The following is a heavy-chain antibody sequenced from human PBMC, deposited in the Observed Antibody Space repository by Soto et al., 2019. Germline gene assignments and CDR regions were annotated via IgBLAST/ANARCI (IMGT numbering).Heavy chain of an antibody. CDR3: ARELRYFDWLYYYGMDV. J-gene: IGHJ6*02. Sequence: VQLVESGGGLVQPGGSLRLSCAASGFTFSSYSMNWVRQAPGKGLEWVSYISSSSSTIYYADSVKGRFTISRDNAKNSLYLQMNSLRDEDTAVYYCARELRYFDWLYYYGMDVWGQGTTVTVSS. V-gene: IGHV3-48*02. CDR2: ISSSSSTI. CDR1: GFTFSSYS. D-gene: IGHD3-9*01.